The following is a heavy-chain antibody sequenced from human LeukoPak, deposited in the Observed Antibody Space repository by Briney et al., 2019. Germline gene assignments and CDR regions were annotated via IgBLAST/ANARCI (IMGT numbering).Heavy chain of an antibody. V-gene: IGHV4-34*01. D-gene: IGHD5-12*01. CDR1: GGSFTDYY. CDR2: INHSGNT. Sequence: TSETLSLTCAVYGGSFTDYYWNWIRQSPEKGLEWIGEINHSGNTNYNPSLESRVAISVDTPNKQFSLRLSSVTAADTAVYYCVRVRWLQANGDVWGQGTTVTVSS. CDR3: VRVRWLQANGDV. J-gene: IGHJ6*02.